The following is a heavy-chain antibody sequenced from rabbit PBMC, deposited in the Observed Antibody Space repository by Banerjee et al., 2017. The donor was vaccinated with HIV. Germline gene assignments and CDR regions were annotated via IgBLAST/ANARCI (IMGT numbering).Heavy chain of an antibody. CDR1: GFDISSYHL. CDR3: ARDLAGVIGWNFGL. Sequence: QEQLKETGGGLVQLTGSLTLTCTASGFDISSYHLGWVRQAPGKGLEWIACIYTGSGSALYVSWAKGRFTISKTSSTTVTLQMTSLTAADTATYFCARDLAGVIGWNFGLWGPGTLVTVS. D-gene: IGHD4-1*01. CDR2: IYTGSGSA. V-gene: IGHV1S45*01. J-gene: IGHJ4*01.